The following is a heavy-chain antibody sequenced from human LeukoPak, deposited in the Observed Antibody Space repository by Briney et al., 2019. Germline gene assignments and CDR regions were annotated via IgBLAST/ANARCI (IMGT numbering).Heavy chain of an antibody. CDR2: ISGSGGST. CDR3: GKDQSSQWLVAPADY. V-gene: IGHV3-23*01. D-gene: IGHD6-19*01. Sequence: PGGSLRLSCAASGFTFSSYAMSWVRQAPGKGLEWVSAISGSGGSTYYADSVKGRFTISRDNSKNTLYLQMNSLRADDTAVYYCGKDQSSQWLVAPADYWGQGTLVTVSS. J-gene: IGHJ4*02. CDR1: GFTFSSYA.